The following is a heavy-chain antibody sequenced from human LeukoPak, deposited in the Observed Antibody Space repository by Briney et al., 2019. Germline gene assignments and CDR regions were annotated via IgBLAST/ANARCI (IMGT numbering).Heavy chain of an antibody. CDR1: GFTFSSYG. Sequence: GGSLRLSCAASGFTFSSYGMHWVRQAPGKGLEWVAFIRYDGSNKYYADSVKGRFTISRDNSKNTPYLQMNSLRAEDTAVYYCARDRWDCSSTSCYHYMDVWGKGTTVTISS. V-gene: IGHV3-30*02. CDR3: ARDRWDCSSTSCYHYMDV. D-gene: IGHD2-2*01. CDR2: IRYDGSNK. J-gene: IGHJ6*03.